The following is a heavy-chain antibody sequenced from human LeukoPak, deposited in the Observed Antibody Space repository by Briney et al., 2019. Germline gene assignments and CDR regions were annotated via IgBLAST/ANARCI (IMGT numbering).Heavy chain of an antibody. V-gene: IGHV4-39*01. CDR3: ASISDPRSHYYYYMDV. Sequence: PSETLSLTCTVSGGPISSDNYYWVWIRQPPGKGLEWIGSIYYSGNSYYNPSLKSRVTISVDTSKNQFSLKLSSVTAADTAVYYCASISDPRSHYYYYMDVWGKGTTVTVSS. D-gene: IGHD3-3*02. CDR1: GGPISSDNYY. J-gene: IGHJ6*03. CDR2: IYYSGNS.